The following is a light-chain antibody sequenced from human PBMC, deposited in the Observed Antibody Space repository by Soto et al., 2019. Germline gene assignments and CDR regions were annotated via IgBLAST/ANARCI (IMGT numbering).Light chain of an antibody. J-gene: IGKJ2*01. CDR1: QSVSSSY. Sequence: EIVLTQSPGTLSLSPGERATLSCRASQSVSSSYLAWYQQKPGQAPRLLIYGASSRATGIPDRFSGSGSGTDFTLTISRLEPEDFAVYYGQQYGSSPAYTFGRGTKLESK. CDR3: QQYGSSPAYT. V-gene: IGKV3-20*01. CDR2: GAS.